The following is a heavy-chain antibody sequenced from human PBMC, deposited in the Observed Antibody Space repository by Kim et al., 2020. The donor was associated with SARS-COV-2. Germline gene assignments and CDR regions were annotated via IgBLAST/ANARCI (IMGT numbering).Heavy chain of an antibody. CDR1: GYTFTSYA. Sequence: ASVKVSCKASGYTFTSYAMHWVRQAPGQRLEWMGWINAGNGNTKYSQKFQGRVTITRDTSASTAYMELSSLRSEDTAVYYCASFHYYDSSGYWGEEDYYGMDVWGQGTTVTVSS. V-gene: IGHV1-3*01. J-gene: IGHJ6*02. CDR2: INAGNGNT. CDR3: ASFHYYDSSGYWGEEDYYGMDV. D-gene: IGHD3-22*01.